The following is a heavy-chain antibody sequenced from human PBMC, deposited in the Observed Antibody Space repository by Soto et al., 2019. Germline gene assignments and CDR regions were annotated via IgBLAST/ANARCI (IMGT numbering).Heavy chain of an antibody. V-gene: IGHV1-2*02. CDR1: GYTFNGYY. CDR3: AASIAVAGTLDY. D-gene: IGHD6-19*01. CDR2: INPISGGT. J-gene: IGHJ4*02. Sequence: SSVKVSCKASGYTFNGYYIHWVRQAPGQGLEWMGWINPISGGTNYAQKFQERVTITRDMSTSTAYMELSSLRSEDTAVYYCAASIAVAGTLDYWGQGTLVTVSS.